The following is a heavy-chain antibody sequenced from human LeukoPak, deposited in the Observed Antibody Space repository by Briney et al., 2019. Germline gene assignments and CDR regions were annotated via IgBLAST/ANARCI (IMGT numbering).Heavy chain of an antibody. CDR2: IYYSGST. J-gene: IGHJ4*02. CDR1: GDSISSGTYY. V-gene: IGHV4-39*01. Sequence: SETLSLTCTVSGDSISSGTYYWGWIRQPPGKGLEWIGTIYYSGSTYYNASLKSRVTISVDTSKNQFSLKLSSLTAADTAVYFCSRHGDKTNFDYWGQGTLVTVSS. D-gene: IGHD4-23*01. CDR3: SRHGDKTNFDY.